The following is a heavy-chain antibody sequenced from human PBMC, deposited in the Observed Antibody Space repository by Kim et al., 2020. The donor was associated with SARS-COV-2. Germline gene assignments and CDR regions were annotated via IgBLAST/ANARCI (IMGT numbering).Heavy chain of an antibody. J-gene: IGHJ5*02. Sequence: SETLSLTCAVYGGSFSGYYWSWIRQPPGKGLEWIGEINHSGSTNYNPSLKSRVTISVDTSKNQFSLKLSSVTAADTAVYYCARGPITMVRGVNWFDPWGQGTLVTVSS. CDR2: INHSGST. CDR1: GGSFSGYY. CDR3: ARGPITMVRGVNWFDP. V-gene: IGHV4-34*01. D-gene: IGHD3-10*01.